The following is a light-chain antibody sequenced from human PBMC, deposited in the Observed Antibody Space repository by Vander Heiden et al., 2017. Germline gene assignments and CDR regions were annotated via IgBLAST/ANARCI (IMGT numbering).Light chain of an antibody. V-gene: IGLV1-44*01. CDR2: SNN. Sequence: QSVLTQPPPASGTPGQRVTISCSGSSSNIGSNTVTWYQQLPGTAPKLLIYSNNQRPSGVPDRFSGSKSGTSASLAISGLQSEDEADYYCAAWDDSLNGRVFGGGTKLTVL. CDR1: SSNIGSNT. J-gene: IGLJ3*02. CDR3: AAWDDSLNGRV.